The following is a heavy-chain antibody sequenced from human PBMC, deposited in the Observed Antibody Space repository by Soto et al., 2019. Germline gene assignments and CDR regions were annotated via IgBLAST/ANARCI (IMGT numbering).Heavy chain of an antibody. CDR3: AKVGQQLVHKPENWFDP. CDR2: ISYDGSNK. J-gene: IGHJ5*02. D-gene: IGHD6-13*01. Sequence: QVQLVESGGGVVQPGRPLRLSCAASGFTFSSYGMHWVRQAPGKGLEWVAVISYDGSNKYYADSVKGRFTISRDNSKNTLYLQMNSLRAEDTAVYYCAKVGQQLVHKPENWFDPWGQGTLVTVSS. V-gene: IGHV3-30*18. CDR1: GFTFSSYG.